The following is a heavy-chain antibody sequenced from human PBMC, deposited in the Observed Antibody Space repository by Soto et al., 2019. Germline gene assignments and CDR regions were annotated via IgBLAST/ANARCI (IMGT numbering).Heavy chain of an antibody. Sequence: GGSLRLSCAASGFTFSSYAMSWVRQAPGKGLEWVSSISSSSSYIYYADSVKGRFTISRDNAKNSLYLQMMSLTAEDTAIYYCVRGGGGGLFDPWGQGTMVTVSS. CDR1: GFTFSSYA. D-gene: IGHD2-15*01. J-gene: IGHJ5*02. CDR2: ISSSSSYI. V-gene: IGHV3-21*01. CDR3: VRGGGGGLFDP.